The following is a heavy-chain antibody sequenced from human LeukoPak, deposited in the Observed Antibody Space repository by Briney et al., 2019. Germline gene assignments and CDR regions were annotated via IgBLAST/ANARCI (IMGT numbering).Heavy chain of an antibody. J-gene: IGHJ4*02. CDR2: VSLDCGTT. V-gene: IGHV3-43D*04. D-gene: IGHD1-1*01. Sequence: PGGSLRLSCAASGFTFYDFAMHWVRQAPGGGLECGSLVSLDCGTTLYTDAVRGRFTFSRDNSINSLYLQMNNLRVEDTAFYYCAKDKGYIATTGILSDHWGTGTLVTVSS. CDR3: AKDKGYIATTGILSDH. CDR1: GFTFYDFA.